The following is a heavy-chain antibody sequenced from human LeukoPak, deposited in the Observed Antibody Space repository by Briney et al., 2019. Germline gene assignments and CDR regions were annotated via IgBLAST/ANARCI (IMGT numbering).Heavy chain of an antibody. CDR1: GFTFSSYG. Sequence: PGGSLRLSCAASGFTFSSYGMHWVCQAPGKGLEWVAFIRYDGSNKYYADSVKGRFTISRDNSKNTLYLQMNSLRAEDTAVYYCAKDVLGYCSSTSCLWGQGTLVTVSS. D-gene: IGHD2-2*01. CDR3: AKDVLGYCSSTSCL. J-gene: IGHJ4*02. CDR2: IRYDGSNK. V-gene: IGHV3-30*02.